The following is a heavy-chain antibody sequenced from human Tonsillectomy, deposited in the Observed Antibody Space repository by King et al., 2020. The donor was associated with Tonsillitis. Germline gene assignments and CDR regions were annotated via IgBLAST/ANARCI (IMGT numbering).Heavy chain of an antibody. Sequence: VQLVESGGGLVKPGGSLRLSCAASGFTFSDYYMSWIRQAPGKGLEWVSYSSRSVSTIYYADSVKGRFTISRDNAKNSLYLQMNSLRAEDTAVYYCARTEIEWELLGAMDVWGQGTTVTVSS. J-gene: IGHJ6*02. CDR2: SSRSVSTI. V-gene: IGHV3-11*01. CDR3: ARTEIEWELLGAMDV. CDR1: GFTFSDYY. D-gene: IGHD1-26*01.